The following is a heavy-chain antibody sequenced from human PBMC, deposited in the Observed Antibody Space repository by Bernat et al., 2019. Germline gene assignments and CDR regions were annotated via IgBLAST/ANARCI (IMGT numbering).Heavy chain of an antibody. J-gene: IGHJ4*02. CDR3: AREEGVGATSFDY. Sequence: EVQLVESGGGLVKPGGSLRLSCAASGFTFSSYSMNWVRQAPGKGLEWVSSISSSSSYIYYADSAKGRFTISRDNAKNSLYLQMNSLRAEDTAVYYCAREEGVGATSFDYWGQGTLVTVSS. V-gene: IGHV3-21*01. CDR2: ISSSSSYI. CDR1: GFTFSSYS. D-gene: IGHD1-26*01.